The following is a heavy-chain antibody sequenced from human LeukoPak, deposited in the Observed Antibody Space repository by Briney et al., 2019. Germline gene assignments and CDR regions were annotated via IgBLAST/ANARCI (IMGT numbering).Heavy chain of an antibody. D-gene: IGHD3-3*01. V-gene: IGHV1-2*02. CDR3: ARAQYLDFWSGYYTY. J-gene: IGHJ4*02. CDR1: GYTFTGYY. CDR2: INPNSGGT. Sequence: ASVKVSCKASGYTFTGYYIHWMRQAPGQGLEWMGWINPNSGGTNYAQNFQGRVTMTRDTSISTAYMEVSRLRSDDTAVYYCARAQYLDFWSGYYTYWGQGVRVTVSS.